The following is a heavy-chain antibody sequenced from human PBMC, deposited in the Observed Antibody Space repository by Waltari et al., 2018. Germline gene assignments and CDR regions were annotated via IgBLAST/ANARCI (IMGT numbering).Heavy chain of an antibody. CDR3: AREVLIQLWFDP. Sequence: QVQLQESGPGLVKPSQTLSLTCTVSGGSISSGSYYWSWIRQPAGKGLEWIGRIYTSGSTNYNPSLKSRVTISVDTSKNQFSLKLSSVTAADTAVYYCAREVLIQLWFDPWGQGTLVIVSS. D-gene: IGHD5-18*01. CDR1: GGSISSGSYY. CDR2: IYTSGST. J-gene: IGHJ5*02. V-gene: IGHV4-61*02.